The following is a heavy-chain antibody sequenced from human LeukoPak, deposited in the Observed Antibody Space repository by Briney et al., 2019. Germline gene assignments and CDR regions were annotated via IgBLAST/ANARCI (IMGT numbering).Heavy chain of an antibody. CDR1: GFTFSSYA. CDR3: ASHTGGNYYYYGMDV. D-gene: IGHD3-16*01. CDR2: FSGSGGST. Sequence: PGGSLRLSCAASGFTFSSYAMGCVRQAPGKGLEWVSSFSGSGGSTSYADFVKGRFTISRDNSKNTLYLQMNSLRVEDTAVYYCASHTGGNYYYYGMDVWGQGTTVTVSS. V-gene: IGHV3-23*01. J-gene: IGHJ6*02.